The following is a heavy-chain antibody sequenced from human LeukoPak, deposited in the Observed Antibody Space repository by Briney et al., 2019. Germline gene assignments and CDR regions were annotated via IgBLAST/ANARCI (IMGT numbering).Heavy chain of an antibody. D-gene: IGHD1-26*01. CDR3: ARHWIVGPTLGWFDP. J-gene: IGHJ5*02. Sequence: PSETLSLTCTVSGGSISSSSYYWGWIRQPPGKGVEWIGSIYYSGSTYYNPSLKSRVTMSVDTSKNQFSLKLSSVTAADTAVYYCARHWIVGPTLGWFDPWGQGTLVTLSS. V-gene: IGHV4-39*01. CDR2: IYYSGST. CDR1: GGSISSSSYY.